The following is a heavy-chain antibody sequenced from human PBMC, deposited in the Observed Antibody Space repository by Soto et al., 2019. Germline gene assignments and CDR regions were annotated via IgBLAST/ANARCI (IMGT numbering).Heavy chain of an antibody. CDR3: ATRLVRLGMDV. Sequence: PXDSLKVSCKCSGNSFTSYWSGLVLQMPGKGLEWMGIIYPGDSDTRYSPSFQGQVTISADKSISTAYLQWSSLKASDTAMYYCATRLVRLGMDVWGQGTTVTVSS. V-gene: IGHV5-51*01. CDR2: IYPGDSDT. CDR1: GNSFTSYW. J-gene: IGHJ6*02.